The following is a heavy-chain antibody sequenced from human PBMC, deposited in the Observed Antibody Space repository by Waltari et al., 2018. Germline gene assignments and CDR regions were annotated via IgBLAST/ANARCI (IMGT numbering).Heavy chain of an antibody. CDR1: GLTVRSTY. V-gene: IGHV3-53*01. CDR3: ARDPGGRYYFDY. Sequence: EVQLVESGGGLIQPGGSLRLSCAASGLTVRSTYMSWVRQAPGKGLEWVSVIYSGGNTYYADSVKGRFTISRDNSKNTLYLQMNSLRADDTAVYYCARDPGGRYYFDYWGQGSLVTVSS. D-gene: IGHD1-26*01. J-gene: IGHJ4*02. CDR2: IYSGGNT.